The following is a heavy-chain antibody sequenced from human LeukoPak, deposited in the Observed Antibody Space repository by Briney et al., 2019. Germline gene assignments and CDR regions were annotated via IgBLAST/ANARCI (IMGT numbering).Heavy chain of an antibody. Sequence: GGSLRISCAASGFASSNYWMSWVRQAPGKGLEWVANIKQDGSEKYYVDSVKGRFTISRDNAKNSLYLQMNSLRAEDTAVYYCARDRGSSGWYEFDYWGQGTLVTVSS. J-gene: IGHJ4*02. CDR2: IKQDGSEK. D-gene: IGHD6-19*01. V-gene: IGHV3-7*01. CDR1: GFASSNYW. CDR3: ARDRGSSGWYEFDY.